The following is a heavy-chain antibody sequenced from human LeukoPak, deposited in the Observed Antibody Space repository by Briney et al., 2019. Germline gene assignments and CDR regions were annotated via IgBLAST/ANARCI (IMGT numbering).Heavy chain of an antibody. CDR3: ARGISSSSFHYYYYMDV. V-gene: IGHV3-20*04. CDR2: INWNGGST. D-gene: IGHD6-6*01. CDR1: GFTFDDYG. J-gene: IGHJ6*03. Sequence: GGSLRLSCAASGFTFDDYGMNWVRQAPGKGLEWVSGINWNGGSTGYADSVKGRFTISRDNAKNSVYLQMNSLRAEDTALYYCARGISSSSFHYYYYMDVWGKGTTVTVSS.